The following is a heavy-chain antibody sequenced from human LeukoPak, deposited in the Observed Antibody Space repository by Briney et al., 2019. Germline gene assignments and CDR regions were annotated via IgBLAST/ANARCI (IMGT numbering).Heavy chain of an antibody. V-gene: IGHV3-23*01. CDR1: GFTFSCYA. CDR2: ISGSGGST. J-gene: IGHJ2*01. Sequence: QPGGSLRLSCAASGFTFSCYAMSWVRQPPGKGLEWVLSISGSGGSTYDADSVKGRFTISRDNSKNTLDLQMNSLRADDTAVYYCAKRIYGDYGSPFDLWGRGTLVTVSS. CDR3: AKRIYGDYGSPFDL. D-gene: IGHD4-17*01.